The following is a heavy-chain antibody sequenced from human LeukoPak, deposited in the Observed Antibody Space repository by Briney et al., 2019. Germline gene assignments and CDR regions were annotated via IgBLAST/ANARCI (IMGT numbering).Heavy chain of an antibody. V-gene: IGHV3-74*01. Sequence: PGVSLRLSCAASGFTFSNYWMHWVRQAPAKGLVWVSRINGDGISTGYADSVKGRYTVSRDNAKKTLYLQMNSLRAEDTAVYYCARDVGNFDYWGQGTLVTVSS. CDR2: INGDGIST. J-gene: IGHJ4*02. CDR3: ARDVGNFDY. CDR1: GFTFSNYW.